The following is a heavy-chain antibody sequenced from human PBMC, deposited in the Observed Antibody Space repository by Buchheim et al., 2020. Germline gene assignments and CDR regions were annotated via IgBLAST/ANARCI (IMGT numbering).Heavy chain of an antibody. CDR3: ARGSGSYYGYYYYYYGMDV. CDR1: GGSFSGYY. J-gene: IGHJ6*02. CDR2: INHSGST. Sequence: QQQLQESGPGLVKPSETLSLTCAVYGGSFSGYYWSWIRQPPGKGLEWIGEINHSGSTNYNPSLKSRVTISVDTSKNQFSLKLSSVTAADTAVYYCARGSGSYYGYYYYYYGMDVWGQGTT. D-gene: IGHD1-26*01. V-gene: IGHV4-34*01.